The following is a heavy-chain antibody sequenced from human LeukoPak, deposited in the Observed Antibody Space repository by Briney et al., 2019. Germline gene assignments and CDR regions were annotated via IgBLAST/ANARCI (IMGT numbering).Heavy chain of an antibody. CDR2: ISAYNGNT. CDR3: ARVEDSSGWYGYYYYGMDV. Sequence: ASVKVSCKASGYTFTSYGISWARQAPGQGLEWMGWISAYNGNTNYAQKLQGRVTMTTDTSTSTAYMELRSLRSDDTAVYYCARVEDSSGWYGYYYYGMDVWGQGTTVTDSS. V-gene: IGHV1-18*01. J-gene: IGHJ6*02. CDR1: GYTFTSYG. D-gene: IGHD6-19*01.